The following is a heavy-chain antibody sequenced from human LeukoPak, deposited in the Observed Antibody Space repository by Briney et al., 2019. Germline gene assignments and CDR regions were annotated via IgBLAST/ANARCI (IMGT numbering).Heavy chain of an antibody. J-gene: IGHJ4*02. D-gene: IGHD2-21*02. CDR2: INHRGSS. CDR3: ARGSAFDGYCSAGACDAGYYDS. V-gene: IGHV4-34*01. Sequence: ASETLSLTCAVYGDSFNAYFWNWIRQGPGKPLEYIGEINHRGSSHYNPSLKTRVTLSVDTSKNQFSLKLTSVTAADTAVYFCARGSAFDGYCSAGACDAGYYDSWGQGTPVTVSS. CDR1: GDSFNAYF.